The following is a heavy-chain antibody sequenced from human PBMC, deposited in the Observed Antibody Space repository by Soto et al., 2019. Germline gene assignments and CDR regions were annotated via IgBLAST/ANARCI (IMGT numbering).Heavy chain of an antibody. J-gene: IGHJ4*02. CDR3: ARARYYYGSGLSY. CDR2: INHSGST. D-gene: IGHD3-10*01. Sequence: QVQLQQWGAGLLKPSETLSLTCAVYGGSFSGYYWSWIRQPPGKGLEWIGEINHSGSTNYNPSLKNRVTISVDTSKNQFSLKLSSVTAAATAVYYCARARYYYGSGLSYWGQGTLVTVSS. CDR1: GGSFSGYY. V-gene: IGHV4-34*01.